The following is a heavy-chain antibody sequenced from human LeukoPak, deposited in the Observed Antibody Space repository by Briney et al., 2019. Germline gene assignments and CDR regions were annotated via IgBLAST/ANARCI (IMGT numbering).Heavy chain of an antibody. V-gene: IGHV3-23*01. CDR3: AKGSGSSCYSPCDY. D-gene: IGHD2-15*01. CDR2: ICANDGNT. J-gene: IGHJ4*02. CDR1: GLTFRNYA. Sequence: PGRSLRLSCAASGLTFRNYAMSWVRQAPGKGLEWVSVICANDGNTYYADAVKGRFTISRDNSKDTLYLQMDSLRAEDTAVYYCAKGSGSSCYSPCDYWGQGILVIVSS.